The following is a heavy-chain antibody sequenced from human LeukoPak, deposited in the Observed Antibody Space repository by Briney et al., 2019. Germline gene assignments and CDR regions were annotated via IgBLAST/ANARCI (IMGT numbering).Heavy chain of an antibody. D-gene: IGHD6-13*01. Sequence: PGGSLRLSCAASGFTFSSYEMNWVRQAPGKGLEWVANIKQDRSEKYYVDSVKGRFTISRDNSKNTLYLHMSSLRAEDTAVYYCAKYAGGAAAGTFDYWGQGTLVTVSS. CDR3: AKYAGGAAAGTFDY. CDR2: IKQDRSEK. CDR1: GFTFSSYE. J-gene: IGHJ4*02. V-gene: IGHV3-7*03.